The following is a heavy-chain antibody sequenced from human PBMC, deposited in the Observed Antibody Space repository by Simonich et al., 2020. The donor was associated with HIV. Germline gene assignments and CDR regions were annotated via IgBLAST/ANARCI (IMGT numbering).Heavy chain of an antibody. Sequence: QVQLQQWGAGLLKPPETLSLTCAVYGGSFSGNFWTRIRQAQGQGLDWIGEIRHSGSTTYNPDLKSRVTISVDTSKNQFSLKVSSVTAADTAVYYCVRGRFGGYSVYMDVWGKGTTVTVSS. CDR2: IRHSGST. CDR3: VRGRFGGYSVYMDV. V-gene: IGHV4-34*01. D-gene: IGHD1-26*01. J-gene: IGHJ6*03. CDR1: GGSFSGNF.